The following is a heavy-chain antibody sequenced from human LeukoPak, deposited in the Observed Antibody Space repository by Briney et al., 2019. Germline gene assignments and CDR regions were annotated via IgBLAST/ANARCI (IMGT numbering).Heavy chain of an antibody. CDR2: INHSGST. CDR1: GGSFSGYY. D-gene: IGHD3-10*01. CDR3: ARRLLWFGELGFDP. J-gene: IGHJ5*02. V-gene: IGHV4-34*01. Sequence: SETLSLTCAVYGGSFSGYYWSWIRQPPGKGLEWIGEINHSGSTNYNPSLKSRVTISVDTSKNQFSLKLSSVTAADTAVYYCARRLLWFGELGFDPWGQGTLVTVSS.